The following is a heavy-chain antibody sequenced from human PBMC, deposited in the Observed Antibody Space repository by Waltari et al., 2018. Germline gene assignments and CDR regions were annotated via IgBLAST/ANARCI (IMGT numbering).Heavy chain of an antibody. D-gene: IGHD2-2*01. CDR3: TRDRWYSSTWYFDY. J-gene: IGHJ4*02. CDR1: GFTFGDYA. CDR2: IRSKTYDGTA. V-gene: IGHV3-49*03. Sequence: EVQLVESGGDLVQPGRSLRLSCTANGFTFGDYALSWFRQAPGKGLEWVGFIRSKTYDGTAQYAASVKGRFTISRDDSKSIAYLQMNSLKTEDTAVYYCTRDRWYSSTWYFDYWGQGTLVTVSS.